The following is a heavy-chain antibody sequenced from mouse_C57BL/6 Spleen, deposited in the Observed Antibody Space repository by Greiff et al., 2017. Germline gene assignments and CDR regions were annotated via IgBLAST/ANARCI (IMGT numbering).Heavy chain of an antibody. CDR1: GYTFTSYW. CDR3: ARSKNAMDY. J-gene: IGHJ4*01. CDR2: IYPGSGST. Sequence: QVQLQQPGAELVKPGASVKMSCKASGYTFTSYWITWVKQRPGQGLEWIGDIYPGSGSTNYNEKFKSKATLTVDKSSSTAYMQLSSLTSEDSAVYYCARSKNAMDYWGQGTSVTVSS. V-gene: IGHV1-55*01.